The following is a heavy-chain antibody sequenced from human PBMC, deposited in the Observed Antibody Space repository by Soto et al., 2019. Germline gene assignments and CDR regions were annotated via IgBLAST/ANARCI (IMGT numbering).Heavy chain of an antibody. CDR3: AREDRDRETGLVPAAIDGLDV. CDR1: GGTCSRYS. V-gene: IGHV1-69*08. D-gene: IGHD2-2*01. Sequence: QVQLVQSGAEVKKPGSSVKVSCKASGGTCSRYSITWVRQAPVHGLEWIGRIIPIFGIASYAQKFQGRVTITSDGSTSTAYMELSSLRSDDTAVYYCAREDRDRETGLVPAAIDGLDVWGQGTTVTVSS. CDR2: IIPIFGIA. J-gene: IGHJ6*02.